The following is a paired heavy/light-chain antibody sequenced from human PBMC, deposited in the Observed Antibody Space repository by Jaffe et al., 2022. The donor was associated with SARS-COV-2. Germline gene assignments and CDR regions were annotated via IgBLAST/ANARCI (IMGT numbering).Heavy chain of an antibody. V-gene: IGHV3-23*01. D-gene: IGHD6-19*01. Sequence: EVQLLESGGGLEQPGGSLRLSCAASGFTFSNYAMTWVRQAPGKGLEWVSTISVTGNRIYYADSVKGRFTISRDNSKDTLYLEMDNLRADDTAIYYCAQEAVPGLFEYFQHWGQGSLVTVSS. J-gene: IGHJ1*01. CDR3: AQEAVPGLFEYFQH. CDR1: GFTFSNYA. CDR2: ISVTGNRI.
Light chain of an antibody. CDR3: QQYSNWPLT. J-gene: IGKJ4*01. Sequence: EIVMTQSPATLSVSPGEGATLSCRASQSITTNLAWYQQKPGQPPRLLIYGASARAAGFPARFSGTGSGTEFTLTISSLQSEDFALYYCQQYSNWPLTFGGGTKVEIK. CDR1: QSITTN. CDR2: GAS. V-gene: IGKV3-15*01.